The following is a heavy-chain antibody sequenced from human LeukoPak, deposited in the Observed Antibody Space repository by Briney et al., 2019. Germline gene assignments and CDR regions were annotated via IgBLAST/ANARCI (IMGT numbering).Heavy chain of an antibody. CDR2: IWSTGEYI. V-gene: IGHV3-21*05. J-gene: IGHJ4*02. D-gene: IGHD6-13*01. CDR1: GDGFTRHA. Sequence: GGSLRLSCAGSGDGFTRHAMNWVRRAPGKGLEWISYIWSTGEYIYYADSVKGRFTISRDNARTSVYLQMNSLRVENTAIYYCAREYDSRARFDSWGQGTLVTVSS. CDR3: AREYDSRARFDS.